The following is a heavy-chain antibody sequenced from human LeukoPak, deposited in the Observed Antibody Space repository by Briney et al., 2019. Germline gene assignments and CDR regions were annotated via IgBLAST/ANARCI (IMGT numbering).Heavy chain of an antibody. J-gene: IGHJ4*02. CDR3: ARRRYYCSSTSCYALDY. D-gene: IGHD2-2*01. Sequence: GESLKISCKGSGYSFTSCWIGWVRQMPGKGLEWMGIIYPGDSDTRYSPSFQGQVTISADKSISTAYLQWSSLKASDTAMYYCARRRYYCSSTSCYALDYWGQGTLVTVSS. V-gene: IGHV5-51*01. CDR1: GYSFTSCW. CDR2: IYPGDSDT.